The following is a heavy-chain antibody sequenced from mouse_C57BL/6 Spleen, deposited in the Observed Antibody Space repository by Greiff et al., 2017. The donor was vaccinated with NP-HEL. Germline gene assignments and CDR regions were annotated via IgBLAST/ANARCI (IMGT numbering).Heavy chain of an antibody. CDR1: GYTFTSYW. V-gene: IGHV1-55*01. J-gene: IGHJ4*01. CDR3: ANWRGAMDY. Sequence: QVQLQHPLSYLFNPGASVKMSCKASGYTFTSYWITWVKQRPGQGLEWIGDIYPGSGSTNYNEKFKSKATLTVDTSSSTAYMQLSSLTSEDSAVYYCANWRGAMDYWGQGTSVTVSS. CDR2: IYPGSGST.